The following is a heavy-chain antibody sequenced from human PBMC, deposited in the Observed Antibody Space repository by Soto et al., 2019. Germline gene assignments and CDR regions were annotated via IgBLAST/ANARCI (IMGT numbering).Heavy chain of an antibody. CDR2: IRPYNGNT. CDR1: GYTFTSYG. CDR3: ARDLLVDDYAFDM. D-gene: IGHD2-15*01. V-gene: IGHV1-18*01. J-gene: IGHJ3*02. Sequence: QVHLVQSGAEVKKPGASMKVSCKASGYTFTSYGITWMRQAPGQWLEWMGRIRPYNGNTKYAPKFQGRVTTTADTSTTTAYMELRSLRSDDTAVYYCARDLLVDDYAFDMWGQGTMVTVSS.